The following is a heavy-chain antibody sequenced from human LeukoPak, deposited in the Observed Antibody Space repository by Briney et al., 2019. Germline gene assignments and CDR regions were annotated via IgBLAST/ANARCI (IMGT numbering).Heavy chain of an antibody. V-gene: IGHV1-2*02. D-gene: IGHD3-3*01. J-gene: IGHJ2*01. CDR3: ARSGVVAAPYDL. CDR2: VYANTGGT. CDR1: GYIFTDYY. Sequence: ASVNVSCKASGYIFTDYYIQWVRQAPGQGLEWMGWVYANTGGTNYAQKFQGRVTMTRDTSISTAYVELSRLTSDDTAVYYCARSGVVAAPYDLWGRGTLVTVSS.